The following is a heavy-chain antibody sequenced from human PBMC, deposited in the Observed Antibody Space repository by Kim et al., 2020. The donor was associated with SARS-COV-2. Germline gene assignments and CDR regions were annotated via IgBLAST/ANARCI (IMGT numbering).Heavy chain of an antibody. CDR3: VRQREWLLMYFDY. Sequence: SVKVSCKTSGGTFNTRAFSWVRQAPGQRLEWMGGIIPLTNTANYAPNFQARISINADESTSTVYMELSSLTSEDTALYYCVRQREWLLMYFDYWGQGTL. V-gene: IGHV1-69*13. D-gene: IGHD5-12*01. CDR2: IIPLTNTA. CDR1: GGTFNTRA. J-gene: IGHJ4*02.